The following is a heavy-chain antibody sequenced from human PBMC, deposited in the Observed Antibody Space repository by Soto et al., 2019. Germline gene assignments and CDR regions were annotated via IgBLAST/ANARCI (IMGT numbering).Heavy chain of an antibody. J-gene: IGHJ6*02. Sequence: GGSLRLSCAASGFTFSSYGMHWVRQAPGKGLEWVAVIWYDGSNKYYADSVKGRFTVSRDNSKNTLYLQMNSLRAEDTAVYYCARDRDGMDVWGQGTTVTVSS. V-gene: IGHV3-33*01. CDR2: IWYDGSNK. CDR1: GFTFSSYG. CDR3: ARDRDGMDV.